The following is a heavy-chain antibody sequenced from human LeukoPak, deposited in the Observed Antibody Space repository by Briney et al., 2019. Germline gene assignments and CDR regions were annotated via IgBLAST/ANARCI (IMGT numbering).Heavy chain of an antibody. CDR2: IDYSGST. CDR3: ARHLGFDGSYPNFPFDY. Sequence: SGTLSLTCTVSGGSMSSSTYYWGWIRQPPGKGLEWIGSIDYSGSTFYNPTLESRLTIPLDRSKNQFSLKLSSVTAADTAVYYCARHLGFDGSYPNFPFDYWGQGTLVTVSS. V-gene: IGHV4-39*01. D-gene: IGHD1-26*01. CDR1: GGSMSSSTYY. J-gene: IGHJ4*02.